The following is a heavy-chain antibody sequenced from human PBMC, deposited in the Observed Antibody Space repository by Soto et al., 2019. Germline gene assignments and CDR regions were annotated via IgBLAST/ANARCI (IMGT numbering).Heavy chain of an antibody. CDR3: ARVITIFGVVIIPRYYFDY. Sequence: ASVKVSCKAPGYTFTSYGISWVRQAPGQGLEWMGWISAYNGNTNYAQKLQGRVTMTTDTSTSTAYMELRSLRSDDTAVYYCARVITIFGVVIIPRYYFDYWGQGTLVTVSS. CDR1: GYTFTSYG. D-gene: IGHD3-3*01. V-gene: IGHV1-18*04. CDR2: ISAYNGNT. J-gene: IGHJ4*02.